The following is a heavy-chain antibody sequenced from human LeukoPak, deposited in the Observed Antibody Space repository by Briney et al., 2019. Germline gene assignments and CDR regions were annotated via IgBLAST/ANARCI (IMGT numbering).Heavy chain of an antibody. D-gene: IGHD2-2*01. Sequence: PSETLSLTCTVSGGSISSSSYSWGWIRQPPGKGLEWVGSIYYSGSTYYNPSLKSRVTISVDTSKNQFSLKLSSVTAADTAIYYCARQGRIVVPAAIGNWGQGTLVTVSS. CDR1: GGSISSSSYS. V-gene: IGHV4-39*01. J-gene: IGHJ4*02. CDR3: ARQGRIVVPAAIGN. CDR2: IYYSGST.